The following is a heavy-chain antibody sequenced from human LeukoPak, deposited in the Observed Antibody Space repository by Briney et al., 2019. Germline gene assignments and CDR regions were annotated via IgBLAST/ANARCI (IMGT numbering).Heavy chain of an antibody. CDR2: INARGDT. Sequence: SATLSLTCAVYGWSFNDYYWNWIRQPPGKGLEWIGEINARGDTNYNPSLKSRVTISVDTSKKKFSLRLTSMTAADTALYYCARGEVPAARGYNWFDPWGQGTLVTVSS. D-gene: IGHD2-2*01. J-gene: IGHJ5*02. CDR3: ARGEVPAARGYNWFDP. CDR1: GWSFNDYY. V-gene: IGHV4-34*01.